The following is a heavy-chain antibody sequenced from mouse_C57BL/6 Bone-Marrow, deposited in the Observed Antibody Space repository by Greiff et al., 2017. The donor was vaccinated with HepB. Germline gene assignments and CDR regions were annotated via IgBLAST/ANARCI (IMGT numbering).Heavy chain of an antibody. CDR1: GFTFSDFY. J-gene: IGHJ1*03. V-gene: IGHV7-1*01. D-gene: IGHD1-1*01. CDR2: SRNKANDYTT. Sequence: EVKLVESGGGLVQSGRSLRLSCATSGFTFSDFYMEWVRQAPGKGLEWIAASRNKANDYTTEYSGSVKGRFIVSRDTSQSILYLQMNAMRAEATAIYYCARDVLLLRYWYFEGWGTGTTVTVAS. CDR3: ARDVLLLRYWYFEG.